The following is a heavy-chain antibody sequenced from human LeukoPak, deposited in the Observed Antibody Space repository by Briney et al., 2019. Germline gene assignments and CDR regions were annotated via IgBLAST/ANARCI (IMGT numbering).Heavy chain of an antibody. V-gene: IGHV3-23*01. J-gene: IGHJ4*02. CDR2: ISRTGGDT. CDR1: GITFSSSA. D-gene: IGHD6-6*01. CDR3: AKEVRPNDY. Sequence: PGGSLRLSCGASGITFSSSAMCWVRQAPGKGLEWVSGISRTGGDTYYADSVKGRFTISRDTSKNTLFLQMNSLRAEDTAVYYCAKEVRPNDYWGQGTLVTVSS.